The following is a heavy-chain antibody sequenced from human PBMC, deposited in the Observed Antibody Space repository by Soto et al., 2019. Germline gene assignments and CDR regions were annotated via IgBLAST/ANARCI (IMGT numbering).Heavy chain of an antibody. V-gene: IGHV3-73*01. CDR3: TRGYGDYVRDY. CDR1: GFTFSGSA. CDR2: IRSKSNSYAT. Sequence: EVQLVESGGGLVQPGGSLKLSCAVSGFTFSGSAMHWVRQASGKGLEWVGRIRSKSNSYATAYAASVKGRFTISRDDSKSTAYLQMNSLKTGDRAVYSCTRGYGDYVRDYWGQGTLVTVSS. J-gene: IGHJ4*02. D-gene: IGHD4-17*01.